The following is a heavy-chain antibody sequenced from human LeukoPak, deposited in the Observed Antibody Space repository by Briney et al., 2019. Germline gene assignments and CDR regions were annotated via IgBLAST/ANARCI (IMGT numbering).Heavy chain of an antibody. D-gene: IGHD3-22*01. CDR3: ARDKGYYDSRGYFDY. Sequence: PSETLSLTCAVSGGSISSGGYYWSWIRQHPGKGLVWIGYIYYSGSTYYNPSLKSRVTISVDTSKNQFSLKLSSVTAADTAVYYCARDKGYYDSRGYFDYWGQGTLVTVSS. CDR2: IYYSGST. V-gene: IGHV4-31*11. J-gene: IGHJ4*02. CDR1: GGSISSGGYY.